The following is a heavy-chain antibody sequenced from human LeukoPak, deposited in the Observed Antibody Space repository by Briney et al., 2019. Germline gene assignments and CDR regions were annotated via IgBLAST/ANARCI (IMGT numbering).Heavy chain of an antibody. D-gene: IGHD6-6*01. J-gene: IGHJ4*02. CDR1: GGSFSGYY. CDR3: ASSYSSSPVDFDH. Sequence: SETLSLTCAVDGGSFSGYYWSWIRQPPGKGLEWIGEINHSGSTNYNPSLKSRVTISVDTSKNQFSLKLSYVTAADTAVYYCASSYSSSPVDFDHWGQGTLVTVSS. CDR2: INHSGST. V-gene: IGHV4-34*01.